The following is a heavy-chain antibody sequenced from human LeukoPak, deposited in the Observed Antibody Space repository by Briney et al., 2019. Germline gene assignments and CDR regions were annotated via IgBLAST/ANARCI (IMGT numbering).Heavy chain of an antibody. V-gene: IGHV1-18*04. CDR3: ARDRGSGYDSYYYYGMDV. D-gene: IGHD5-12*01. CDR2: ISAYNGNT. Sequence: GASVKVSCKASGYTFTGYYMHWVRQAPGQGLEWMGWISAYNGNTNYAQKLQGRVTMTTDTSTSTAYMELRSLRSDDTAVYYCARDRGSGYDSYYYYGMDVWGQGTTVTVSS. J-gene: IGHJ6*02. CDR1: GYTFTGYY.